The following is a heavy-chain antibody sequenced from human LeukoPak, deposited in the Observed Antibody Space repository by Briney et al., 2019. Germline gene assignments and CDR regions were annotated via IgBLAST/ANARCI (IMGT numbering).Heavy chain of an antibody. CDR1: GFTFSGSA. J-gene: IGHJ4*02. CDR3: TRHYGDYAS. Sequence: LAGGSLRLSCAASGFTFSGSAMPWVRQASGKGLEWVGRIRSKANSYATAYAASVKGRFTISRDDSKNTAYLQMNSLKTEDTAVYYCTRHYGDYASWGQGTLVTVSS. CDR2: IRSKANSYAT. V-gene: IGHV3-73*01. D-gene: IGHD4-17*01.